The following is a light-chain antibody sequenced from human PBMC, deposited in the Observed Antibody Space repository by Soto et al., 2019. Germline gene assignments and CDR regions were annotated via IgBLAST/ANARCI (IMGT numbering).Light chain of an antibody. CDR2: GAS. V-gene: IGKV3-20*01. J-gene: IGKJ3*01. CDR3: QQYGSSPFT. CDR1: QSVTSN. Sequence: EIVMTQSPATLSVSPGERATLSCRASQSVTSNLAWYQQKPGQAPRLLMYGASSRATGIPDRFSGSGSGTDFTLTISRLEPEDFAVYYCQQYGSSPFTFGPGTKVDI.